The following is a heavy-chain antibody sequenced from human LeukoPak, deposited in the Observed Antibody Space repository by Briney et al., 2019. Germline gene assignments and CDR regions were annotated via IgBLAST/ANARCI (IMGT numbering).Heavy chain of an antibody. J-gene: IGHJ4*02. CDR2: MNEDGSEK. CDR1: GFGFSNYW. Sequence: PGGSLRLSCAASGFGFSNYWMSWVRQAPGKGLEWVANMNEDGSEKNYVDSVKGRFTISRDNAQDSLYLQMNSLRAEDTAVYYCARDRGYRNFDYWGQGTLLTVSS. V-gene: IGHV3-7*01. D-gene: IGHD5-12*01. CDR3: ARDRGYRNFDY.